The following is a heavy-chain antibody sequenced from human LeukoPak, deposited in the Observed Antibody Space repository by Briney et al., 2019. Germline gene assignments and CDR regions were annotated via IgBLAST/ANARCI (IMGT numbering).Heavy chain of an antibody. CDR2: ISGSGGST. CDR3: ARAKNNPYCGGDCYPGRPNGFDI. J-gene: IGHJ3*02. CDR1: GFTFSSYA. D-gene: IGHD2-21*02. Sequence: GGSLRLSCAASGFTFSSYAMSWVRQAPGKGLEWVSAISGSGGSTYYADSVKGRFTISRDNSKNTLYLQMNSLRAEDTAVYYCARAKNNPYCGGDCYPGRPNGFDIWGQGTMVTVSS. V-gene: IGHV3-23*01.